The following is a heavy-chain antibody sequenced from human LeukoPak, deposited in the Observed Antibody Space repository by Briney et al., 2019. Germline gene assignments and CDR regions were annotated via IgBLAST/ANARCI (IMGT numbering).Heavy chain of an antibody. CDR3: ARRGDYYDSSGYHYYFDD. CDR2: IIPIFGTA. CDR1: GGTFSSYA. J-gene: IGHJ4*02. D-gene: IGHD3-22*01. V-gene: IGHV1-69*05. Sequence: ASVKVSCKASGGTFSSYAISWVRQAPGQGLDWMGRIIPIFGTANYAQKFQGRVTITTDESTSTAYMELSSLRSEDTAVYYCARRGDYYDSSGYHYYFDDWGQGTLVTVSS.